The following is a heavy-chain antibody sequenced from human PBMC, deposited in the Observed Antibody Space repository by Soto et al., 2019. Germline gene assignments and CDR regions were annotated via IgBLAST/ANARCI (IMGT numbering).Heavy chain of an antibody. J-gene: IGHJ6*03. Sequence: EVQLVESGGGLVKPGGSLRLSCAASGFNFSDYSMNWVRQAPGKGLEWVSSISGSSSYIYYTDSLKGRFTVSRDNANKSLYLQMNSLRAEDTAVYYCARDGAYCSGSGCRDYYHYMDVWGKGTTVTVSS. V-gene: IGHV3-21*01. CDR1: GFNFSDYS. CDR2: ISGSSSYI. D-gene: IGHD2-15*01. CDR3: ARDGAYCSGSGCRDYYHYMDV.